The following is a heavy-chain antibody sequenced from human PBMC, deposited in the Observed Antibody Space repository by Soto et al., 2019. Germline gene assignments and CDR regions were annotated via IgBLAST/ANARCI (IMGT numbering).Heavy chain of an antibody. CDR1: GGSISSGDYY. CDR3: AREGEEGYCSGGSCYSYY. D-gene: IGHD2-15*01. Sequence: QVQLQESGPGLVKPSQTLSLTCTVSGGSISSGDYYWSWIRQPPGKGLEWIGYIYYSGSTYYNPSLKSRVTISVDTSKNQFSLKLSSVTAADTAVYYWAREGEEGYCSGGSCYSYYWGQGTLVTVSS. V-gene: IGHV4-30-4*01. J-gene: IGHJ4*02. CDR2: IYYSGST.